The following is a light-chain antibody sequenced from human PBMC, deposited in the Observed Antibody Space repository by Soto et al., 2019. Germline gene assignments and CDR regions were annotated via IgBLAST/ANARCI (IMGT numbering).Light chain of an antibody. CDR1: SGSDSTNYY. CDR3: VLYMTSGISV. Sequence: QAVVTQEPSFSVSPGGTVTLTCGLSSGSDSTNYYPSWHQQTPGQAPRTLIYSTNIRSSGVPDRFSGSILGNKAALTIAGAQADDESDYYCVLYMTSGISVFGGGTQLTVL. J-gene: IGLJ7*01. CDR2: STN. V-gene: IGLV8-61*01.